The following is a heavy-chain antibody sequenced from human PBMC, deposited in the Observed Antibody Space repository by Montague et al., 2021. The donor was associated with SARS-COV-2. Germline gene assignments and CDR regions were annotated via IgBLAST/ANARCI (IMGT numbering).Heavy chain of an antibody. CDR2: IYYTGST. V-gene: IGHV4-59*08. J-gene: IGHJ4*02. CDR3: ASRYDSSGYYVF. CDR1: GGSISSYY. Sequence: SETLSLTCTVSGGSISSYYWSWIRQPPGKGLEWIGYIYYTGSTNYSPSLRSRVTISVDTSKKQFSLKLNSVTAADTAVYYCASRYDSSGYYVFWGQGTLVTVSS. D-gene: IGHD3-22*01.